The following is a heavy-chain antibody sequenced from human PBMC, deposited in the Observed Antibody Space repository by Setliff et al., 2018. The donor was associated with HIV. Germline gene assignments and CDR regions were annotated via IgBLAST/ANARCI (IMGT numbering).Heavy chain of an antibody. CDR1: GYTFTSYD. Sequence: KVSCKTSGYTFTSYDVHWVRQATGQGLEWMGYLNPKSGDTGSAQRFQDRLTITADTSVSTAYLELGSLRSDDTAVYYCATPMFPNYHDNSVLIDWGQGTPVTVSS. CDR3: ATPMFPNYHDNSVLID. D-gene: IGHD3-22*01. J-gene: IGHJ1*01. CDR2: LNPKSGDT. V-gene: IGHV1-8*03.